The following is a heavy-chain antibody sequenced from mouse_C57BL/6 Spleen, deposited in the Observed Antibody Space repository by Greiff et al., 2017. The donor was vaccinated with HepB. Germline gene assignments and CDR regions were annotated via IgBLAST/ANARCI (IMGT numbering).Heavy chain of an antibody. CDR2: IDPSDSYT. Sequence: QVHVKQPGAELVRPGTSVKLSCKASGYTFTSYWMHWVKQRPGQGLEWIGVIDPSDSYTNYNQKFKGKATLTVDTSSSTAYMQLSSLTSEDSAVYYCARSYYGSTGNFDVWGTGTTVTVSS. D-gene: IGHD1-1*01. CDR3: ARSYYGSTGNFDV. V-gene: IGHV1-59*01. CDR1: GYTFTSYW. J-gene: IGHJ1*03.